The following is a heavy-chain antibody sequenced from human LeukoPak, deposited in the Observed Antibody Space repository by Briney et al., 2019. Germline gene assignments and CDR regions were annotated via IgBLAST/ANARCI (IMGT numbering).Heavy chain of an antibody. D-gene: IGHD6-13*01. V-gene: IGHV4-39*01. CDR3: AGPSSSWYSWFDP. Sequence: SETLSLTCAVYGGSFSGYYWGWIRQPPGKGLEWIGSIYYSGSTYYNPSLKNRVTISVDTSKNQFSLKLSSVTAADTAVYYCAGPSSSWYSWFDPWGQGTLVTVSS. J-gene: IGHJ5*02. CDR2: IYYSGST. CDR1: GGSFSGYY.